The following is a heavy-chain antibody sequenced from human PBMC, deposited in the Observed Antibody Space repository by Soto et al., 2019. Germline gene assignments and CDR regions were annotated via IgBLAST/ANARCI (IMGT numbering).Heavy chain of an antibody. J-gene: IGHJ3*02. V-gene: IGHV4-30-4*01. CDR2: IYYSGST. CDR1: GGSISSGDYY. Sequence: PSETLSLTCTVSGGSISSGDYYWSWIRQPPGKGLEWIGYIYYSGSTYYNPSLKSRVTISVDTSKNQFSLKLSSVTAADTAVYYCARVGYYDSRGYYSLDAFDIWGQGTMVTVS. CDR3: ARVGYYDSRGYYSLDAFDI. D-gene: IGHD3-22*01.